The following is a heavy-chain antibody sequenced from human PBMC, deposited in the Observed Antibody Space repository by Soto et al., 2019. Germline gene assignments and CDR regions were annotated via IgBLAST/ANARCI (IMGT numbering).Heavy chain of an antibody. V-gene: IGHV1-18*01. CDR3: AKEGGVQARFDP. Sequence: QVQLVQSGAEVKKPGASVKVSCKASGYTFTSYGISWVRQAPGQGLEWMGWIRAYNSNTNYAQKHQGRLTMTTDTSTSTAYMEWRSLRCDDTAVYDCAKEGGVQARFDPWGQGTLVTVSS. CDR1: GYTFTSYG. CDR2: IRAYNSNT. J-gene: IGHJ5*02. D-gene: IGHD2-8*01.